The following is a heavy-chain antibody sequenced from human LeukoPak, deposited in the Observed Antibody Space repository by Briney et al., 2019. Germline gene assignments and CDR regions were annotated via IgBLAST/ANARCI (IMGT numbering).Heavy chain of an antibody. CDR3: ARVGIAAQIHYFDY. J-gene: IGHJ4*02. CDR2: ISSSSSYI. V-gene: IGHV3-21*01. CDR1: GFTFSSYE. D-gene: IGHD6-6*01. Sequence: GGSLRLSCAASGFTFSSYEMNWVRQAPGKGLEWVSSISSSSSYIYYADSVKGRFTISRDNAKNSLYLQMNSLRAEDTAVYYCARVGIAAQIHYFDYWGQGTLVTVSS.